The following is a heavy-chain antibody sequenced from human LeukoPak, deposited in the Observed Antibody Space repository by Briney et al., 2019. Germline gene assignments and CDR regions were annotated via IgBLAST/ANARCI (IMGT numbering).Heavy chain of an antibody. CDR1: GASISPDY. CDR3: ARSVSDAFDI. J-gene: IGHJ3*02. V-gene: IGHV4-59*12. CDR2: IHYSGST. Sequence: SETLSLTCTVSGASISPDYWGWIRQPPGKGLEFIGYIHYSGSTNYNPSLKSRITISVDTSKNQFSLKLSSVTAADTAVYYCARSVSDAFDIWGQGTMVTVSS.